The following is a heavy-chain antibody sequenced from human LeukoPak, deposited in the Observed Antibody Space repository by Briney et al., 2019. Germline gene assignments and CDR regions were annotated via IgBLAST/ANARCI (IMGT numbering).Heavy chain of an antibody. CDR1: GFTFSSYW. D-gene: IGHD7-27*01. CDR3: ARDGGWGWGWYFDL. J-gene: IGHJ2*01. CDR2: INTDGSTT. Sequence: GGSLRLSCAASGFTFSSYWMHWVRQAPGKGLVWVSRINTDGSTTTYADSVKGRFTISRDNAKNTLYLQMNSLRAEDTAVYCCARDGGWGWGWYFDLWGRGTLVTVSS. V-gene: IGHV3-74*01.